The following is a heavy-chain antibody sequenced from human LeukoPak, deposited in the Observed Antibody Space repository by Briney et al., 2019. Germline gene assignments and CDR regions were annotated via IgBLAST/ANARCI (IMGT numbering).Heavy chain of an antibody. CDR1: GSTVSNAW. CDR2: IKTKSEGGTT. V-gene: IGHV3-15*01. Sequence: PGGSLRLSCAASGSTVSNAWMIWVRQAPGKGLEWVGRIKTKSEGGTTDCAAPVKGRFTISRDDSKNTLYLQMNSLKSEDTGVYYCTTEVGATAKGWGQGTLVTVSS. D-gene: IGHD1-26*01. J-gene: IGHJ4*02. CDR3: TTEVGATAKG.